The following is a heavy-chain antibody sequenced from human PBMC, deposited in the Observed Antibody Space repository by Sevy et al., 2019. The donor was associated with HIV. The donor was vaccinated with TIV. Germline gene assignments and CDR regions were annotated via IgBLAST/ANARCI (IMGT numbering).Heavy chain of an antibody. CDR3: ARGPTRYYYYYYMDV. CDR1: GGSFSGYY. J-gene: IGHJ6*03. CDR2: INHSGST. V-gene: IGHV4-34*01. Sequence: SETLSLTCAVYGGSFSGYYWSWIRQPPGKGLEWIGEINHSGSTNYNPSLKSRVTISVDTSKNQSSLKLSSVTAADTAVYYCARGPTRYYYYYYMDVWGKGTTVTVSS.